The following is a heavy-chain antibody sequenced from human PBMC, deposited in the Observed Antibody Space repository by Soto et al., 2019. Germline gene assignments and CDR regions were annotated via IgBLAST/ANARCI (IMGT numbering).Heavy chain of an antibody. Sequence: QVQLVESGGGVVQPGRSLRLSCAASGFTFSSYAMHWVRLAPGKGLEWVAIISYDEAIKYYADSVKGRFTISRDNSKNTLYLQMNSLRGEDTAVYYCARGRKIEVTGRTYHFGLDVWGQGTTVTVSS. CDR1: GFTFSSYA. CDR3: ARGRKIEVTGRTYHFGLDV. D-gene: IGHD2-21*02. V-gene: IGHV3-30-3*01. CDR2: ISYDEAIK. J-gene: IGHJ6*02.